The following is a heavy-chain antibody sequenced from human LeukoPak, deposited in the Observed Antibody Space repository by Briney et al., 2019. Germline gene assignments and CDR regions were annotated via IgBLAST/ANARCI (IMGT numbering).Heavy chain of an antibody. CDR1: KFAFSSYA. D-gene: IGHD1-26*01. CDR3: GKNRYSGSLSPFDI. Sequence: GGSPRLSCAASKFAFSSYAMSWVRQAPGKGLEWVSAISGGGGNTYYADSVKGRFTISRDNSKNTLYLQMNSLRAEDTAVYYCGKNRYSGSLSPFDIWGQGTMVTVSS. V-gene: IGHV3-23*01. J-gene: IGHJ3*02. CDR2: ISGGGGNT.